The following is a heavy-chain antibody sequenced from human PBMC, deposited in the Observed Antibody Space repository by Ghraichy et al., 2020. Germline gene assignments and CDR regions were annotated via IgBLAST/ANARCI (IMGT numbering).Heavy chain of an antibody. CDR1: GYTFTSYG. V-gene: IGHV1-18*01. Sequence: ASVKVSCKASGYTFTSYGISWVRQAPGQGLEWMGWISAYNGNTNYAQKLQGRVTMTTDTSTSTAYMELRSLRSDDTAVYYCARGARITIFGVVMIAPSSRLDSWGQGTLVTVSS. J-gene: IGHJ4*02. CDR3: ARGARITIFGVVMIAPSSRLDS. D-gene: IGHD3-3*01. CDR2: ISAYNGNT.